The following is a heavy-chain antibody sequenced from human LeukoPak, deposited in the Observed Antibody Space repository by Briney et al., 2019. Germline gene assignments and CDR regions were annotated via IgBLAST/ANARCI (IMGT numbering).Heavy chain of an antibody. CDR2: ISYDGSNK. V-gene: IGHV3-30*18. CDR1: GFTFSSYG. CDR3: AKGDTAMIGPEGLYFDY. J-gene: IGHJ4*02. D-gene: IGHD5-18*01. Sequence: GGSLRLSCAASGFTFSSYGMHWVRQAPGKGLEWLAVISYDGSNKYYADSVKGRFTISRDNSKNTLYLQMNSLRAEDTAVYYCAKGDTAMIGPEGLYFDYWGQGTLVTVSS.